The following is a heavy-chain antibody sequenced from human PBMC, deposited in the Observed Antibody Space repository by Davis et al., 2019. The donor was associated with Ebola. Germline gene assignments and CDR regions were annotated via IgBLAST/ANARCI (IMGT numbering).Heavy chain of an antibody. CDR3: ARVLGNGDLLLDY. V-gene: IGHV4-61*01. Sequence: SETLSLTCTVSGGSVSSGSNYWSCIRQPPGKELEWIGYIYHSGSTIYNPSLKSRVTISIDTSKNQFSLKLSSVTAADTALYFCARVLGNGDLLLDYWGQGTLVTVSS. CDR1: GGSVSSGSNY. J-gene: IGHJ4*02. CDR2: IYHSGST. D-gene: IGHD4-17*01.